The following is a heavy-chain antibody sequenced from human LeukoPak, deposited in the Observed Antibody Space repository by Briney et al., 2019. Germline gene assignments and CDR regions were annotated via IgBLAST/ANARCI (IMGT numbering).Heavy chain of an antibody. Sequence: GGSLRLSCAASGFTFSSYNMNWVRQAPGKGLEWVSSISSSSYIYYADSVKGRFTTSRDNAKNSLYLQMNSLRAEDTAVYYCARDSSISSGWYVTDYWGQGTLVTVSS. CDR2: ISSSSYI. CDR3: ARDSSISSGWYVTDY. CDR1: GFTFSSYN. J-gene: IGHJ4*02. V-gene: IGHV3-21*01. D-gene: IGHD6-19*01.